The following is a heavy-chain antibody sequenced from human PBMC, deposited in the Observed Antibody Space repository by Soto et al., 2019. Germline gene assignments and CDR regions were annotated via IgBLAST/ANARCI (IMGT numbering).Heavy chain of an antibody. CDR2: IRPHNGDT. V-gene: IGHV1-18*01. CDR3: TRDRSGWYDF. D-gene: IGHD6-19*01. J-gene: IGHJ5*01. CDR1: GYTFTTIR. Sequence: QVQLVQSAAEVGKPGASVKVSCKASGYTFTTIRLSWVRQAPGQGLEWMGWIRPHNGDTQYAQKFQGRVTLTADTSTTTAYMEVRSLRPDDTDVFYCTRDRSGWYDFWCAGTLVTVSS.